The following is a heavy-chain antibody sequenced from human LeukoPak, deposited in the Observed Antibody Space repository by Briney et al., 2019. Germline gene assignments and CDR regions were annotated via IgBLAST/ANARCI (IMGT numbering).Heavy chain of an antibody. CDR3: ARHSPRRIAVAGTTLYFDP. V-gene: IGHV4-59*08. CDR1: GGSISNYC. J-gene: IGHJ5*01. CDR2: ICYSGTT. D-gene: IGHD6-19*01. Sequence: PSETLSLTCTVSGGSISNYCWSWIRQPPGKGLEWIGYICYSGTTNYNPSLKSRVTISVDRSKNQFSLKLISVTAADTAVYYCARHSPRRIAVAGTTLYFDPWGQGTLVTVSS.